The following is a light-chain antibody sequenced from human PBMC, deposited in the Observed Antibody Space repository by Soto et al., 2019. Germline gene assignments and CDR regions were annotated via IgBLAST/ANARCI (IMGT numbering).Light chain of an antibody. V-gene: IGKV1-5*01. CDR1: QSRNNW. Sequence: DSQMTQSPSTLSAIVGDRITITCRTSQSRNNWLAWYQQKPGKAPKLLIYAASTLRSGVPSRFSGSGSGTEFTLTISSLQPDDFATYYCQQSDHHFGQGTKVEIK. CDR2: AAS. J-gene: IGKJ2*01. CDR3: QQSDHH.